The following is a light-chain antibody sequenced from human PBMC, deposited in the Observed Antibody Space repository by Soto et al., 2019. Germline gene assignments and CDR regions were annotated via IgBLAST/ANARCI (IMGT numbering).Light chain of an antibody. J-gene: IGKJ1*01. V-gene: IGKV3-11*01. CDR2: DAS. CDR3: QQRSNWLWT. CDR1: QSVSSY. Sequence: EIVLTQSAATLSLSPGERATLSCRASQSVSSYLAWYQQKPGQAPRLLIYDASNRATGIPARFSGSGSGTDFTLTISSPEPEDFAVYYCQQRSNWLWTFGQGTKVDIK.